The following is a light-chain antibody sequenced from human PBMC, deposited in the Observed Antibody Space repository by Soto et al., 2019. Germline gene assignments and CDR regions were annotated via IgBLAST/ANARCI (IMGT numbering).Light chain of an antibody. CDR2: GAS. CDR1: QSVRTY. J-gene: IGKJ1*01. V-gene: IGKV3-15*01. CDR3: QQYDNWPPVT. Sequence: VMTQSPDTLSLSPGESASLSCRASQSVRTYLAWFQQKPGQAPRLLIYGASARAPGVSARFSGRGSGTEFTLTISNLQSEDFAIYYCQQYDNWPPVTFGPGTKVDIK.